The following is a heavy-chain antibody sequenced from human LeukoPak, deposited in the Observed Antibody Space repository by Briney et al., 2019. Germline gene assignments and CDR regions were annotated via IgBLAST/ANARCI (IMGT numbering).Heavy chain of an antibody. V-gene: IGHV4-39*07. D-gene: IGHD3-22*01. CDR3: ARVSGDYDSSGYYASGHYYYYMDV. Sequence: SETLSLTCTVSGGSISSSSYYWGWIRQPPGKGLEWIGSIYYSGSTYYNPSLKSRVTISVYTSKNQFSLKLSSVTAADPAVYYCARVSGDYDSSGYYASGHYYYYMDVWGKGTAVTVSS. CDR2: IYYSGST. CDR1: GGSISSSSYY. J-gene: IGHJ6*03.